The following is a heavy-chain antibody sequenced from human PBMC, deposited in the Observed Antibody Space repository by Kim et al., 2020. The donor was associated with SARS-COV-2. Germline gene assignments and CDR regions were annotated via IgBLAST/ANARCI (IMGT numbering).Heavy chain of an antibody. Sequence: GGSLRLSCAASGFTFSSYEMNWVRQAPGKGLEWVSYISSSGSTIYYADSVKGRFTISRDNAKNSLYLQMNSLRAEDTAVYYCARDKPLITIVGVVIGHFDIWGQGTMVTVSS. CDR1: GFTFSSYE. J-gene: IGHJ3*02. CDR3: ARDKPLITIVGVVIGHFDI. CDR2: ISSSGSTI. V-gene: IGHV3-48*03. D-gene: IGHD3-3*01.